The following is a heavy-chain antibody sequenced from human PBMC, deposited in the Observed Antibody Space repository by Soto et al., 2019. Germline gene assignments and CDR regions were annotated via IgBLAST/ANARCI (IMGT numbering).Heavy chain of an antibody. CDR2: MNPNSGNT. Sequence: ASVKVSCKASGYTFTSYDINWVRQATGQGLEWMGWMNPNSGNTGYAQKFQGRVTLTRTTSISTAYMELSSLRSEDTAVYYCARAPNIKRGYSGYDQSEHYWGQGTLVTVSS. CDR1: GYTFTSYD. J-gene: IGHJ4*02. V-gene: IGHV1-8*01. D-gene: IGHD5-12*01. CDR3: ARAPNIKRGYSGYDQSEHY.